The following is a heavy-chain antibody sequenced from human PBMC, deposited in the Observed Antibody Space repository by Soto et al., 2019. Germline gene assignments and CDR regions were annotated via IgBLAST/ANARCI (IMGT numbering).Heavy chain of an antibody. V-gene: IGHV1-69*13. D-gene: IGHD3-16*01. J-gene: IGHJ6*02. CDR1: GGTFSSYA. CDR2: IIPIFGTA. Sequence: SVKVSCKASGGTFSSYAISWVRQAPGQGLEWMGGIIPIFGTANYAQKFQGRVTITADESTSTAYMELSSLRSEDTAVYYCARGLRGESYGDYYYYGMDVWGQGTTVTVSS. CDR3: ARGLRGESYGDYYYYGMDV.